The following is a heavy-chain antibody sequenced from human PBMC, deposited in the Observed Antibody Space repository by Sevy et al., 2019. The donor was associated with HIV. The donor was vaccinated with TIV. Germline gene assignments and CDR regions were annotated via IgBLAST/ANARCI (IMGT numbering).Heavy chain of an antibody. CDR2: ISYDGSLK. Sequence: GGSLRLSCGASGFTFSSHGMHWVRQAPGKGLEWVAVISYDGSLKYDADSIKGRFTISRDNSKNTLYLQMNSLRPEDTALYYCAKEGIPSGPRLLWFAELLYQYDFWGQGTLVTVSS. J-gene: IGHJ4*02. V-gene: IGHV3-30*18. D-gene: IGHD3-10*01. CDR3: AKEGIPSGPRLLWFAELLYQYDF. CDR1: GFTFSSHG.